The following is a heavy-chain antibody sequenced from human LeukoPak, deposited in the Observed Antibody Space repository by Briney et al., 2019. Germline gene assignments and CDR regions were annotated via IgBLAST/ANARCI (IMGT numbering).Heavy chain of an antibody. V-gene: IGHV6-1*01. CDR2: TYYRSKWYN. CDR3: ARGPNFNYDFWSGSRSGYDY. CDR1: GDSVSSNSAA. D-gene: IGHD3-3*01. J-gene: IGHJ4*02. Sequence: SQTLSLTCAISGDSVSSNSAAWNWIRQSPSRGLEWLERTYYRSKWYNDYAVSVKSRITINPDTSKNQFSLQLNSVTPEDTAVYYCARGPNFNYDFWSGSRSGYDYWGQGTLVTVSS.